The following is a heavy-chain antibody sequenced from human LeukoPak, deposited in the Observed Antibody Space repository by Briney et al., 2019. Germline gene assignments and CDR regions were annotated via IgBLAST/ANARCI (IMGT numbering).Heavy chain of an antibody. V-gene: IGHV4-59*01. CDR3: ARDYAFDI. J-gene: IGHJ3*02. CDR1: GDSISSYY. Sequence: PSETLSLTCTVSGDSISSYYWSRIRQPPGKGLEWIGCIYYSGNTNYNPSLKSRVTISIDTSKNQFSLKLSSVTAADTAVYYCARDYAFDIWGQGTMVTVSS. CDR2: IYYSGNT.